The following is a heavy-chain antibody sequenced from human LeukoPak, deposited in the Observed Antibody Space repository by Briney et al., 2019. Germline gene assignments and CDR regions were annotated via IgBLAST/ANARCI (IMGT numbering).Heavy chain of an antibody. J-gene: IGHJ3*02. CDR1: RGSIYSFY. Sequence: SETLSLTCTVSRGSIYSFYWSWIRQPPGKGLEWIGYINYSGSTNYSPSLESRVTISLDTSKNQFSLQLSSVTAADTAVYYCARRGVGATTWDAFDIWGQGTLVTVSS. V-gene: IGHV4-59*08. CDR3: ARRGVGATTWDAFDI. CDR2: INYSGST. D-gene: IGHD1-26*01.